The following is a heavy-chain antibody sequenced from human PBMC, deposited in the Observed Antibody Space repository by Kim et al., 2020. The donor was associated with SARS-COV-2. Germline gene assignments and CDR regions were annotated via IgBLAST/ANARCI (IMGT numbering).Heavy chain of an antibody. CDR2: IKSKTDGGTT. CDR3: TTDAVVVTEHDAFDI. Sequence: GGSLRLSCAASGFTFSNAWMSWVRQAPGKGLEWVGRIKSKTDGGTTDYAAPVKGRFTISRDDSKNTLYLQMNSLKTEDTAVYYCTTDAVVVTEHDAFDIWGQGTMVTVSS. CDR1: GFTFSNAW. V-gene: IGHV3-15*01. J-gene: IGHJ3*02. D-gene: IGHD3-22*01.